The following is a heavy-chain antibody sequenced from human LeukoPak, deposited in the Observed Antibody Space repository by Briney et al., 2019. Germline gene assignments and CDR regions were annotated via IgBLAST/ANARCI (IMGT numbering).Heavy chain of an antibody. D-gene: IGHD3-10*01. CDR1: GFTFNSYG. V-gene: IGHV3-30*02. CDR3: AKAARGLIITYIDY. Sequence: GGSLRLSCAASGFTFNSYGIHWVRQAPGKGLEWVAFIRFDGSNNYYADSVKGRFTISRDNSKNTLYLQMNSLRAEDSAVFFCAKAARGLIITYIDYWGQGALVTVSS. CDR2: IRFDGSNN. J-gene: IGHJ4*02.